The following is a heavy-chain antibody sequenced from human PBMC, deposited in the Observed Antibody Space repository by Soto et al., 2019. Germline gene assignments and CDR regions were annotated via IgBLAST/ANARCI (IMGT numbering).Heavy chain of an antibody. D-gene: IGHD2-8*01. CDR3: ARVNDDSTNGVCYNPFVCRYYYYYMDV. CDR2: ISSSGSTI. J-gene: IGHJ6*03. Sequence: GGSLRLSCAASGFTFSDYYMSWIRQAPGKGLEWVSYISSSGSTIYYADSVKGRFTISRDNAKNSLYLQMNSLRAEDTAVYYCARVNDDSTNGVCYNPFVCRYYYYYMDVWGKGTTVTVSS. CDR1: GFTFSDYY. V-gene: IGHV3-11*01.